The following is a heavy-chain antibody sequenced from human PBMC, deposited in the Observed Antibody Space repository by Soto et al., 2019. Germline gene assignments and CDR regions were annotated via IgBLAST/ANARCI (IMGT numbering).Heavy chain of an antibody. D-gene: IGHD3-10*01. V-gene: IGHV3-23*01. CDR1: GFTFSSYA. J-gene: IGHJ4*02. Sequence: EVQLLECGGGLVQPGGSLRLSCAASGFTFSSYAMSWVRQAPGKGLEWVSTISGSGYSTYYADSVKGRFTISRDNSKNTLYLQMNSLRAEDTAVYYCAKSRFGESEDYWGQGTLVTVSS. CDR3: AKSRFGESEDY. CDR2: ISGSGYST.